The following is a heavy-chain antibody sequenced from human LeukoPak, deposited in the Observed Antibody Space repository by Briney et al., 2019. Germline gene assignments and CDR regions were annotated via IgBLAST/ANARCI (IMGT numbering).Heavy chain of an antibody. CDR2: INPNSGGT. Sequence: GASVKVSCKASGYTFTRYYMHWVRQAPGQGLEWMGRINPNSGGTNYAHKFQGRVTITRDTSISTAYMELSRLRSDDTAVYYCARMDHEPLYYYDSSGYLGFDYWGQGTLVTVSS. J-gene: IGHJ4*02. D-gene: IGHD3-22*01. V-gene: IGHV1-2*06. CDR3: ARMDHEPLYYYDSSGYLGFDY. CDR1: GYTFTRYY.